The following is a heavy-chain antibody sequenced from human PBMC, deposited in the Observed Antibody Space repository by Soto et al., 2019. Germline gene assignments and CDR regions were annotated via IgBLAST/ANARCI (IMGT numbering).Heavy chain of an antibody. J-gene: IGHJ4*02. CDR3: ARTLVGDYCGGDCYSPVFDY. CDR1: GGSISSGDYY. Sequence: QVQLQESGPGLVKPSQTLSLTCTVSGGSISSGDYYWRWISQPPGKGLEWIGYIYYSGSTYYNPSLKSRVTISVDTSKNQFSLKLSAVTAAATAVYYCARTLVGDYCGGDCYSPVFDYWGQGTLVTVSS. D-gene: IGHD2-21*02. V-gene: IGHV4-30-4*01. CDR2: IYYSGST.